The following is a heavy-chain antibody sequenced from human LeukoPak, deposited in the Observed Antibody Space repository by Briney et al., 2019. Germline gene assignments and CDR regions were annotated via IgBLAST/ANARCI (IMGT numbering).Heavy chain of an antibody. V-gene: IGHV1-69*05. CDR3: ATSRDGYKFGKWTLIDY. CDR2: IIPIFGTA. Sequence: GSSVKVSCKASGGTFSSYAISWVPQAPGQGLEWMGGIIPIFGTANYAQKFQGRVTITTDESTSTAYMELSSLRSEDTAVYYCATSRDGYKFGKWTLIDYWGQGTLVTVSS. D-gene: IGHD5-24*01. J-gene: IGHJ4*02. CDR1: GGTFSSYA.